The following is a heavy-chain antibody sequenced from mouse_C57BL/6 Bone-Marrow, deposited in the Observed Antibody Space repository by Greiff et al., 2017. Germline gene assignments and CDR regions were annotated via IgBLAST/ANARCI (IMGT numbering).Heavy chain of an antibody. CDR3: ARDYGGGCALDY. V-gene: IGHV1-64*01. CDR1: GYTFTSYW. J-gene: IGHJ4*01. D-gene: IGHD1-1*02. CDR2: IHPNSGST. Sequence: QVQLQQPGAELVKPGASVKLSCTASGYTFTSYWMHWVKQRPGQGLEWIGMIHPNSGSTNYNEKFKSKATLTVDKSSSTAYMQLSRLTSEDSAVYYCARDYGGGCALDYWGQGTSVTVSS.